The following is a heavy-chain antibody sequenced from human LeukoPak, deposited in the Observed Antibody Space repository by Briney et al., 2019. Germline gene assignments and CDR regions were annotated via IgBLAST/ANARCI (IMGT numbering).Heavy chain of an antibody. V-gene: IGHV1-8*01. J-gene: IGHJ6*02. D-gene: IGHD3-3*01. CDR1: GYTFTSYD. Sequence: ASVKVSCKASGYTFTSYDINWVRQATGQGLEWMGWMNPNSGNTGYAQKFQGGVTMTRNTSISTAYMELSSLRSEDTAVYYCAREGTIFGVVIPSYYYYGMDVWGQGTTVTVSS. CDR3: AREGTIFGVVIPSYYYYGMDV. CDR2: MNPNSGNT.